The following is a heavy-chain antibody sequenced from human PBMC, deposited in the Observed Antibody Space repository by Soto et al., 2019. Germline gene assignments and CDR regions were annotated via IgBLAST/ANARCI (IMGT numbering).Heavy chain of an antibody. CDR2: IKQDGSEK. CDR3: ARDRTTVVTPDAFDI. Sequence: PRLSCAASGFTFSSYWMSWVRQAPGKGLEWVANIKQDGSEKYYVDSVKGRFTISRDNAKNSLYLQMNSLRAEDTAVYYCARDRTTVVTPDAFDIWGQGTMVTVSS. V-gene: IGHV3-7*03. CDR1: GFTFSSYW. J-gene: IGHJ3*02. D-gene: IGHD4-17*01.